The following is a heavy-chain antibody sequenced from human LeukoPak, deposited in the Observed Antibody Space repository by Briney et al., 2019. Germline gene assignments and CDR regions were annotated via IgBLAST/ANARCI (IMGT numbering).Heavy chain of an antibody. J-gene: IGHJ4*02. CDR2: ISSSSSYI. CDR3: AKDPYDSSGHDQGAY. CDR1: GFTFSSYS. V-gene: IGHV3-21*04. D-gene: IGHD3-22*01. Sequence: GGSLRLSCAASGFTFSSYSMNWVRQAPGKGLEWVSSISSSSSYIYYADSVKGRFTISRDNAKNSLHLQMNSLRAEDTAVYYCAKDPYDSSGHDQGAYWGQGTLVTVSS.